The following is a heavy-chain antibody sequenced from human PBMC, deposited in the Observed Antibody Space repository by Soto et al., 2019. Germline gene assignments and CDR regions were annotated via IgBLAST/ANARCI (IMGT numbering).Heavy chain of an antibody. V-gene: IGHV3-48*03. CDR2: IHPSGQPI. Sequence: EVQLVESGGGLVQPGGSLRLSCAVSGFTFSSSEMYWVRQAPGKGLEWISYIHPSGQPIFYADSVKGRFTISRDNANNSLLLQMSSLRAEDTAVYYCARRASRWGQGIMVTVSS. J-gene: IGHJ3*01. CDR3: ARRASR. D-gene: IGHD1-26*01. CDR1: GFTFSSSE.